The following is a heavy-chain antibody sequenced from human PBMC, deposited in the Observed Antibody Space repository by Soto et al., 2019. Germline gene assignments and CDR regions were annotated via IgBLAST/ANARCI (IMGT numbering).Heavy chain of an antibody. CDR2: IYYSGST. Sequence: SETLSLTCTVSGCSISSADYYWSWIRQPPGKGLEWIGYIYYSGSTNYNPSLKSRVTISVDTSKNQFSLKLSSVTAADTAVYYCARGPRTGSSSWYFVYYGMDVWGQGTTVTVSS. D-gene: IGHD6-13*01. CDR3: ARGPRTGSSSWYFVYYGMDV. V-gene: IGHV4-30-4*01. J-gene: IGHJ6*02. CDR1: GCSISSADYY.